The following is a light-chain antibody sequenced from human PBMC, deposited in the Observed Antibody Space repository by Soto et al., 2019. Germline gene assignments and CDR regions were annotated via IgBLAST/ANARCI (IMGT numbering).Light chain of an antibody. CDR3: KQYNTYST. J-gene: IGKJ5*01. V-gene: IGKV1-5*01. CDR1: QSISRW. Sequence: DIQMTQSPSTLSASVGDRVTITCRASQSISRWLVWYQQKPGKAPKALIYDASTLRSGVPSRFSGGGSGTEFTLTISSLQPDDFATYYCKQYNTYSTFGQGTRLEIK. CDR2: DAS.